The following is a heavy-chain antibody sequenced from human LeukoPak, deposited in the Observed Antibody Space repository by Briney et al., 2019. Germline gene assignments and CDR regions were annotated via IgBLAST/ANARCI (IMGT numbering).Heavy chain of an antibody. V-gene: IGHV3-23*01. D-gene: IGHD3-3*01. J-gene: IGHJ4*02. CDR1: GFTFSSYA. CDR2: ISGSGGST. Sequence: GGSLRLSXAASGFTFSSYAMSWVRQAPGRGLEWVSGISGSGGSTYYADSVKGRFTISRDNSKNTLYLQMNSLRAEDTAVYYCAKDGTPYDFWSGYYRYWGQGTLVTVSS. CDR3: AKDGTPYDFWSGYYRY.